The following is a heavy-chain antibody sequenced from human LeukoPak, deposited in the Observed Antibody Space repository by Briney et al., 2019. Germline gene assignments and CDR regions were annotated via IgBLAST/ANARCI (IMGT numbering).Heavy chain of an antibody. CDR3: ARRTPEQWLFDY. Sequence: GGSLRLSCAASGFTFSSYGMHWVRQAPGKGLEWVAVIWYDGSNKYYADSVKGRFTISRDNSKNTLYLQMNSLRAEDTAVYYCARRTPEQWLFDYWGQGTLVTVSS. CDR2: IWYDGSNK. D-gene: IGHD6-19*01. V-gene: IGHV3-33*01. CDR1: GFTFSSYG. J-gene: IGHJ4*02.